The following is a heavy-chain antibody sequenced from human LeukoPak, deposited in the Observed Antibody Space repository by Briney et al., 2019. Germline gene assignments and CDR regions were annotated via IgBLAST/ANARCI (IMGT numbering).Heavy chain of an antibody. V-gene: IGHV4-59*01. CDR3: ARSYDSSGYYYVRYAFDI. D-gene: IGHD3-22*01. Sequence: PSETLSLTCTVSGGSISRYYWSWIRQPPGKGLEWIGYIYYSGSTNYNPSLKSRVTISVDTSKNQFSLKLSSVTAADTAVYYCARSYDSSGYYYVRYAFDIWGQGTIVTVSS. CDR1: GGSISRYY. CDR2: IYYSGST. J-gene: IGHJ3*02.